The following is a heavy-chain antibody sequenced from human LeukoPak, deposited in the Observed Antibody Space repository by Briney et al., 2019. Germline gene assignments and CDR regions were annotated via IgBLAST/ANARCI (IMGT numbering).Heavy chain of an antibody. V-gene: IGHV1-3*01. CDR3: ARDRRYCCLGNDAFDI. Sequence: ASVKFSCKASGYTFTSYAMHWVRQAPGQRLEWMGWINAGNGNTKYSQKFQGRVTITRDTSASTAYMELSSLRSEDTAVYYCARDRRYCCLGNDAFDIWGQGTMVTVSS. CDR2: INAGNGNT. CDR1: GYTFTSYA. D-gene: IGHD3-16*02. J-gene: IGHJ3*02.